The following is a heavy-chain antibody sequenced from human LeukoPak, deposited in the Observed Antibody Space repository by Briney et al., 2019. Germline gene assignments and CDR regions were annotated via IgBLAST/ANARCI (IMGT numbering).Heavy chain of an antibody. CDR3: ARIVGASYYYHGMDV. CDR1: GGSISSSSHY. Sequence: SETLSLTCTVSGGSISSSSHYWGWIPQPPGKGLEWIGSIYYSESTYYNPSLKRRVTISVDTSKNQFSLKLSSVTAADTAVYYCARIVGASYYYHGMDVWGQGTTVTVSS. J-gene: IGHJ6*02. D-gene: IGHD1-26*01. CDR2: IYYSEST. V-gene: IGHV4-39*01.